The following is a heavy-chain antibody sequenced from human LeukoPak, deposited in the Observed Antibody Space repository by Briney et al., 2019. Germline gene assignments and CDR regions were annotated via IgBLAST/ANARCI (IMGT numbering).Heavy chain of an antibody. Sequence: GGSLRLSCAASGFTLSSYEMNWVRQAPGKGLEWVSYISSSGSTIYYADSVKGRFTISRDNAKNSLYLHMNSLRAEDTAVYYCATQGRSGILGIWGQGTMVTVSS. CDR2: ISSSGSTI. CDR1: GFTLSSYE. J-gene: IGHJ3*02. D-gene: IGHD3-3*01. CDR3: ATQGRSGILGI. V-gene: IGHV3-48*03.